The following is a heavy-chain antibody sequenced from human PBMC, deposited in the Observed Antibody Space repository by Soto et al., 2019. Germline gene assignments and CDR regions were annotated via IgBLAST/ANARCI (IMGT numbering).Heavy chain of an antibody. J-gene: IGHJ4*02. CDR3: ARMGGQYYDSSGHGYYFED. V-gene: IGHV4-30-2*01. D-gene: IGHD3-22*01. CDR1: GASVSSGDDS. CDR2: IYHSVTT. Sequence: QLQLQESGSGLVKPSQTLSLTCAVSGASVSSGDDSWSWIRQPPGRGLEWIGYIYHSVTTYYKSSLKSRVAISVDRSKNQFSLRLTSVTAADTAVYFCARMGGQYYDSSGHGYYFEDWGQGTLVTVSS.